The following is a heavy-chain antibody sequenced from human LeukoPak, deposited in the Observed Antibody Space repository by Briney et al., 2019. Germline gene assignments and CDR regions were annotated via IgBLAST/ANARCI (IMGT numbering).Heavy chain of an antibody. D-gene: IGHD1-26*01. Sequence: SETLSLTCSVSGGSITNYYWSWIRQSPGKGLEWIGFIYNTGRTNYNPSLQSRVTMSIDTSKNQFSLKLSSVTAADTAVYYCARQEELAIDYGGQGTLVTVSS. J-gene: IGHJ4*02. V-gene: IGHV4-59*08. CDR1: GGSITNYY. CDR3: ARQEELAIDY. CDR2: IYNTGRT.